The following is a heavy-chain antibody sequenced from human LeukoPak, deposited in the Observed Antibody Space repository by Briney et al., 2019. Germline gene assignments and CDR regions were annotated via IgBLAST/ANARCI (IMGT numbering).Heavy chain of an antibody. D-gene: IGHD6-13*01. Sequence: GGSLRLSCAASGFTFSDYTMTWVRQAPGKGLEWVASISSDSSYIDYADSVKGRFTISRDNAKNSLYLQMNSLRAEDTAVYYCARYRSAAAVARYYYYYMDVWGKGTTVTVSS. J-gene: IGHJ6*03. CDR2: ISSDSSYI. V-gene: IGHV3-21*01. CDR3: ARYRSAAAVARYYYYYMDV. CDR1: GFTFSDYT.